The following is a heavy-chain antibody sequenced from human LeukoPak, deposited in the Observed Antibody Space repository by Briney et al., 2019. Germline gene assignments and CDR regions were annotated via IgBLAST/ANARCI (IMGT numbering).Heavy chain of an antibody. V-gene: IGHV3-21*01. CDR2: ISSSSSYI. CDR1: GFTFSSYS. CDR3: ARDDRDIVVVPAAIVYFDY. J-gene: IGHJ4*02. D-gene: IGHD2-2*01. Sequence: GRSLRLSCAASGFTFSSYSMNWVRQAPGRGLEWVSSISSSSSYIYYADSVKGRFTISRDNAKNSLYLQMNSLRAEDTAVYYCARDDRDIVVVPAAIVYFDYWGQGTLVTVSS.